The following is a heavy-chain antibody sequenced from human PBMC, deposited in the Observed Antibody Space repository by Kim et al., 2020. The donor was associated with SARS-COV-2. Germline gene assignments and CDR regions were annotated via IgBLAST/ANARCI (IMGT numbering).Heavy chain of an antibody. CDR2: INTNTGNP. CDR3: AREADYYGSGSYAAFDI. D-gene: IGHD3-10*01. J-gene: IGHJ3*02. CDR1: GYTFTSYA. Sequence: ASVKVSCKASGYTFTSYAMNWVRQAPGQGLEWMGWINTNTGNPTYAQGFTGRFVFSLDTSVSTAYLQISSLKAEDTAVYYCAREADYYGSGSYAAFDIWGQGTMVTVSS. V-gene: IGHV7-4-1*02.